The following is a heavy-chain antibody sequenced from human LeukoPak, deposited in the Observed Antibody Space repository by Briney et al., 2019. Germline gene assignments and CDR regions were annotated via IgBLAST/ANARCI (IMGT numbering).Heavy chain of an antibody. Sequence: ASVKVSCKTSGYSVSDYYMHWVRQAPGQGLEWMGWINPNTGGTKYAQEFQGRVTMTRDTSISTAYMELSRLRSDDTAVYYCARLDGGSRSFDYWGQGTLVTVSS. CDR1: GYSVSDYY. J-gene: IGHJ4*02. V-gene: IGHV1-2*02. CDR3: ARLDGGSRSFDY. CDR2: INPNTGGT. D-gene: IGHD2-15*01.